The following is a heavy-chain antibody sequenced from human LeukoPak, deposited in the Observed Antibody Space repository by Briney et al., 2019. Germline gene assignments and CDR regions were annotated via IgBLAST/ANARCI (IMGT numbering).Heavy chain of an antibody. CDR2: ISSSSSYI. CDR1: GFTLSSYS. D-gene: IGHD3-3*01. Sequence: GGSLRLSCAASGFTLSSYSMNWVRQAPGKGLEWVSSISSSSSYIYYADSVKGRFTISRDNAKNSLYLQMNSLRAEDTAVYYCARESLRFLEWLHYWGQGTLVTVSS. CDR3: ARESLRFLEWLHY. V-gene: IGHV3-21*01. J-gene: IGHJ4*02.